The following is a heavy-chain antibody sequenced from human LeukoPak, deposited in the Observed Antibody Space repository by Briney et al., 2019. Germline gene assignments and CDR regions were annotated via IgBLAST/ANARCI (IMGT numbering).Heavy chain of an antibody. CDR2: IYYSGST. CDR3: ARDGDSTSCPA. D-gene: IGHD2-2*01. V-gene: IGHV4-31*03. CDR1: GGSISSGGYY. J-gene: IGHJ5*02. Sequence: LQTLSLTCTVSGGSISSGGYYWSWIRQHPGKGLEWIGYIYYSGSTYYNPSLKSRLTISADTSKNQFSLKLSSVTAADTAVYYCARDGDSTSCPAWGQGTLVTVSS.